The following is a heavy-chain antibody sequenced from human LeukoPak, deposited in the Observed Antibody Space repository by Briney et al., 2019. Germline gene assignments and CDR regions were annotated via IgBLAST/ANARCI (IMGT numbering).Heavy chain of an antibody. J-gene: IGHJ4*02. CDR1: GGSISSGDYY. D-gene: IGHD3-22*01. Sequence: PSETLSLTCTVSGGSISSGDYYWSWIRQPPGKGLEWIGYIYYSGSTYYNPSLKSRVTISVDTSKNQFSLKLSSVTAADTAVYYCARVGWNSGYYYGPDHHFDYWGQGTLVTVSS. CDR3: ARVGWNSGYYYGPDHHFDY. CDR2: IYYSGST. V-gene: IGHV4-30-4*02.